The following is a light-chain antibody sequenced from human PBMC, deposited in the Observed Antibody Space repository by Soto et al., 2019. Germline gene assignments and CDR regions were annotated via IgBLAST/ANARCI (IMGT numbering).Light chain of an antibody. CDR2: GAS. CDR1: QSVSIW. CDR3: QQYSDSSPT. J-gene: IGKJ2*01. Sequence: DIQMTQSPSTLSASVGDRVTITCRASQSVSIWLAWYQQKPGGAPKLLIYGASSLESGVPSKFSGSGSVTEFTLTIDSLQPDDSATYYCQQYSDSSPTFGQGTKLEIK. V-gene: IGKV1-5*01.